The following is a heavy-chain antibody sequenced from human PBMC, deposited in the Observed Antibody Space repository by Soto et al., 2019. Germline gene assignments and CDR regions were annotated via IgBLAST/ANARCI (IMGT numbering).Heavy chain of an antibody. V-gene: IGHV1-69*01. CDR3: ARGGELAGWMHFGS. Sequence: QVHLVQSGAEVKKPGSSVKVSCRASGGTFNTDGFNWVRQAPGQGLEWMGGIIPLFGTTTYAQNFQGRVTITADQSTTTAYMEMTGPTSEDTAVYFCARGGELAGWMHFGSWGQGTLVSVSS. D-gene: IGHD6-19*01. J-gene: IGHJ4*02. CDR2: IIPLFGTT. CDR1: GGTFNTDG.